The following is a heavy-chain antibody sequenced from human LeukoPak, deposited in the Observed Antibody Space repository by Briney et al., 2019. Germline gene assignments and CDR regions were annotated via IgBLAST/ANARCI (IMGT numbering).Heavy chain of an antibody. CDR2: ISWNSGSI. CDR3: TRVDYYGSGSYLY. CDR1: GFTFDDYA. J-gene: IGHJ4*02. V-gene: IGHV3-9*01. Sequence: PGGSLRLSCAASGFTFDDYAMHWVRQAPGKGLEWVSGISWNSGSIGYADSVKGRFTISRDNAKNSLYPQMNSLRAEDTALYYCTRVDYYGSGSYLYWGQGTLVTVSS. D-gene: IGHD3-10*01.